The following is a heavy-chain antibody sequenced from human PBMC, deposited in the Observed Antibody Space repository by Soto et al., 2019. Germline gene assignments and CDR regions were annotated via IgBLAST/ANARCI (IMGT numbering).Heavy chain of an antibody. CDR1: GGSISSYY. J-gene: IGHJ5*02. V-gene: IGHV4-59*08. Sequence: PSETLSLTCTVSGGSISSYYWSWIRQPPGKGLEWIGYIHYSGTTYYNPSLKSRVAISVDSSKNQFSLKLNSLTAADTAVYYCARHVVRGVTEYNWFDPWGRGTLVTVSS. D-gene: IGHD3-10*01. CDR2: IHYSGTT. CDR3: ARHVVRGVTEYNWFDP.